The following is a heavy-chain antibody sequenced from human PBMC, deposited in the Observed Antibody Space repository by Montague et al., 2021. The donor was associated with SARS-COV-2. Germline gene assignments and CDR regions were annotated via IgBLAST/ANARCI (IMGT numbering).Heavy chain of an antibody. CDR3: ARVQPAAVTFYGIWNGQRDYYYYMDV. V-gene: IGHV4-34*01. CDR2: INHSGSP. CDR1: GGSFSGHY. Sequence: SETLSLTCAVYGGSFSGHYWSWIRQPPGKGLEWIGEINHSGSPKYNPSLKIRVILLVDTSKNQFSLKLSSVTAADTAVYYCARVQPAAVTFYGIWNGQRDYYYYMDVWAKGTTVTVSS. J-gene: IGHJ6*03. D-gene: IGHD2-2*01.